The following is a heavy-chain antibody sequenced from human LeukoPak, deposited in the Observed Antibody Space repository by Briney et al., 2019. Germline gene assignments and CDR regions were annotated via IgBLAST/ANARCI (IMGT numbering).Heavy chain of an antibody. V-gene: IGHV3-23*01. CDR3: AKGHPDCGDYGYYGMDV. CDR1: GFTFSSYA. J-gene: IGHJ6*02. Sequence: GGSLRLSCAASGFTFSSYAMSWVRQAPGKGLEWVSAISGSGGSTYYADSVKGRFTISRDNSKNTLYLQMNSLRAEDTAVYHCAKGHPDCGDYGYYGMDVWGQGTTVTVSS. D-gene: IGHD4-17*01. CDR2: ISGSGGST.